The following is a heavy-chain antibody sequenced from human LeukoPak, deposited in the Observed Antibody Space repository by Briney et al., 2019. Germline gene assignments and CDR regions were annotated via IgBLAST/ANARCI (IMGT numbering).Heavy chain of an antibody. CDR1: GKTLSDLS. CDR2: SDPEDGER. V-gene: IGHV1-24*01. CDR3: VTGFTTMAVDYFDY. J-gene: IGHJ4*02. D-gene: IGHD5-18*01. Sequence: GASVKVSCKVSGKTLSDLSIHWLRQPPGKGLEWLGGSDPEDGERIYAQMFQGRVTMTEDTSIDTAYMELSSLRSEDTAVYYCVTGFTTMAVDYFDYWGQGTLATVSP.